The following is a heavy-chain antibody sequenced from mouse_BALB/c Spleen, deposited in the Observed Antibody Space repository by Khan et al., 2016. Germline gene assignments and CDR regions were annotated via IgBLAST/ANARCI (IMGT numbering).Heavy chain of an antibody. CDR2: INPGSGGT. Sequence: QVQLKQSGAELVRPGTSVKVSCKASGYAFTNYLIEWVKQRPGQGLEWIGVINPGSGGTNYNEKFKGKATLTADKSSSTAYMQLSSLTSDDSAVYSCAKGYDWYFDDWGAGTTVTVSS. J-gene: IGHJ1*01. CDR3: AKGYDWYFDD. V-gene: IGHV1-54*01. D-gene: IGHD2-14*01. CDR1: GYAFTNYL.